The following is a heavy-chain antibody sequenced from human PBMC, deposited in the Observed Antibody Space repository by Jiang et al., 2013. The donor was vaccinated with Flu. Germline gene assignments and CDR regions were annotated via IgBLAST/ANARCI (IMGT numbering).Heavy chain of an antibody. J-gene: IGHJ3*02. CDR3: ARDGYLGAFDI. V-gene: IGHV3-30*04. Sequence: APGKGLEWVAVISYDGSHKYSAGSMKGRFTISRDNSRNTLFLQMNSLRVEDTAVYYCARDGYLGAFDIWGQGTTVTVSS. CDR2: ISYDGSHK. D-gene: IGHD6-13*01.